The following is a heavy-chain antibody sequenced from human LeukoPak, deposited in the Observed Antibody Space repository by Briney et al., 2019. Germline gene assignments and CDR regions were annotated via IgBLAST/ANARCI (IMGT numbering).Heavy chain of an antibody. Sequence: SETLSLTSTVSGGSISNYYWNWIRQPPGKGLEWIGYIYYSGSTNYNPSLKSRVTISVDTSKNQFSLKLSSVTAADTAVYYCARRLGGFYYYGMDVWGQGTTVTVSS. CDR3: ARRLGGFYYYGMDV. CDR2: IYYSGST. D-gene: IGHD3-16*01. V-gene: IGHV4-59*08. CDR1: GGSISNYY. J-gene: IGHJ6*02.